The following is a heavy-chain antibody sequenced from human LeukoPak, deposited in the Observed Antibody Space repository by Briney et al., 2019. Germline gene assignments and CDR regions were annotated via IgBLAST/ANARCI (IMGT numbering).Heavy chain of an antibody. J-gene: IGHJ5*02. D-gene: IGHD2-15*01. CDR1: GFTFSSYW. V-gene: IGHV3-74*01. CDR3: VRGGESTWS. Sequence: PGGSLRLSCAASGFTFSSYWMHWVRQAPGKGLVWVSRIKSDGSNYYADSVKGRFTISRDDAKNTLYLQMNSLRAEDTAVYYCVRGGESTWSWGQGTLVTVSS. CDR2: IKSDGSN.